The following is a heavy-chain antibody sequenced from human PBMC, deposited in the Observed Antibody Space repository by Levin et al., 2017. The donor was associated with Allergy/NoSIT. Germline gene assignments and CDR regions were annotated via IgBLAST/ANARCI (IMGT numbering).Heavy chain of an antibody. J-gene: IGHJ4*02. CDR3: ARRDCGGGTSCYFDH. Sequence: AASVKVSCKASGYTFTSYYIHWVRQAPGQGLEWMGIINPSGGSTSYAQKFQGRVTMTRDTSTSKVYMELSSLRSEDTAVYYCARRDCGGGTSCYFDHWGQGTLVTVSS. V-gene: IGHV1-46*01. D-gene: IGHD2-21*01. CDR2: INPSGGST. CDR1: GYTFTSYY.